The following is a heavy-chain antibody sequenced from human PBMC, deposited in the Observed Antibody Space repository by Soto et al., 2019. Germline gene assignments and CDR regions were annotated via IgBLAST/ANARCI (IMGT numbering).Heavy chain of an antibody. CDR1: GGTFSSYA. CDR2: IIPIFGTA. CDR3: ARDTLLYCSSTSCPYYYYGMDV. Sequence: VKVSCKASGGTFSSYAISWVRQAPGQGLEWMGGIIPIFGTANYAQKFQGRVTITADKSASTAYMELSSLRSEDTAVYYCARDTLLYCSSTSCPYYYYGMDVWGQGTTVTVSS. D-gene: IGHD2-2*01. J-gene: IGHJ6*02. V-gene: IGHV1-69*06.